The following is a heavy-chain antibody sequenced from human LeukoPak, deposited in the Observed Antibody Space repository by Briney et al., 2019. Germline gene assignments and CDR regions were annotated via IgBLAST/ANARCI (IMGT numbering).Heavy chain of an antibody. CDR2: IYYSGST. D-gene: IGHD4-23*01. J-gene: IGHJ4*02. CDR3: ARLSSDYRGNPIHFDS. Sequence: SETLSLTCTVSGGSISSYYWSWIRQPPGKGLEWIGYIYYSGSTNYNPSLKSRVTISVDTSKNQFSLKLSSVTAADTAVYYCARLSSDYRGNPIHFDSWGQGALVTVSS. CDR1: GGSISSYY. V-gene: IGHV4-59*08.